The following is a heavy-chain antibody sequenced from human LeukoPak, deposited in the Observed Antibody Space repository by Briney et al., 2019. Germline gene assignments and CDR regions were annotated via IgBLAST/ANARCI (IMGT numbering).Heavy chain of an antibody. CDR3: ARAKDPNYYDSKIFDY. V-gene: IGHV3-23*01. Sequence: GGTLRLSCAASGFTFSSYGMSWVRQAPGKGLEWVSAISGSGGSTYYADSVKGRFTISRDNSKNTLYLQMNSLRAEDTAVYYCARAKDPNYYDSKIFDYWGQGTLVTVSS. CDR1: GFTFSSYG. D-gene: IGHD3-22*01. J-gene: IGHJ4*02. CDR2: ISGSGGST.